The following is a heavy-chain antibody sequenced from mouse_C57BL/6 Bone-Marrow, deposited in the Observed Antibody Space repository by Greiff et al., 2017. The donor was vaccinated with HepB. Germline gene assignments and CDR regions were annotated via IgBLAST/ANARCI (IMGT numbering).Heavy chain of an antibody. CDR1: GYAFSSSW. D-gene: IGHD2-4*01. CDR3: ARCYYDYDWYFDV. Sequence: VQLQQSGPELVKPGASVKISCKASGYAFSSSWMNWVKQRPGKGLEWIGRIYPGDGDTNYNGKFKGKATLTADKSSSTAYMQLSSLTSEDSAVYFCARCYYDYDWYFDVWGTGTTVTVSS. V-gene: IGHV1-82*01. CDR2: IYPGDGDT. J-gene: IGHJ1*03.